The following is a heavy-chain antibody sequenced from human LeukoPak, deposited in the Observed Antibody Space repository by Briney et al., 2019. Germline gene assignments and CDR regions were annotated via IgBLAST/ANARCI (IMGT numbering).Heavy chain of an antibody. CDR3: AKAKTVTTKYFDY. D-gene: IGHD4-17*01. V-gene: IGHV3-33*06. J-gene: IGHJ4*02. CDR1: GFTFSSYG. Sequence: GRSLRLSCAASGFTFSSYGMHWVRQAPGKGLEWVAVIWYDGSNKYYADSVKGRFTISRDNSKNTLYLQMNSLRAEDTAVYYCAKAKTVTTKYFDYWGQGTLVTVSS. CDR2: IWYDGSNK.